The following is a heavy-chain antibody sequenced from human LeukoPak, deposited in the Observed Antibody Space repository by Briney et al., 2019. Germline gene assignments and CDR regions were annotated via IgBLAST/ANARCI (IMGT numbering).Heavy chain of an antibody. D-gene: IGHD6-19*01. CDR2: IRSKANSYAT. J-gene: IGHJ4*02. V-gene: IGHV3-73*01. Sequence: GGSLRLSCAASGFTFSGSAMHWVRQASGKGLEWVGRIRSKANSYATAYAASVKGRFTISSDDSKNTAYLQMNSLKTEDTAVYYCTRHGTPGIAVAGGNSDYWGQGTLVTVSS. CDR1: GFTFSGSA. CDR3: TRHGTPGIAVAGGNSDY.